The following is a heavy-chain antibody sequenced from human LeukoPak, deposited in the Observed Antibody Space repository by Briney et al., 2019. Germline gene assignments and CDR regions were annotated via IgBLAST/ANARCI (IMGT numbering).Heavy chain of an antibody. V-gene: IGHV1-2*02. J-gene: IGHJ4*02. CDR1: GYTFTNYA. CDR3: ARDRYGDGFAHFDY. D-gene: IGHD5-24*01. CDR2: ITPGGGT. Sequence: GASVKVSCKASGYTFTNYAMHWVRQAPGQGLGWMGWITPGGGTNYPQKFQGRVAITWDTSITTTYMDLSRLTSDDTAMYYCARDRYGDGFAHFDYWGQGALVTVSS.